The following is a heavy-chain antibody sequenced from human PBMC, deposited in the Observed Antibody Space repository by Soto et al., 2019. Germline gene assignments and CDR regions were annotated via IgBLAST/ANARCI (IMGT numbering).Heavy chain of an antibody. CDR3: AREYYGLLTGYYTDY. CDR2: ISGDGVTT. J-gene: IGHJ4*02. CDR1: GFPFSSSW. Sequence: EVQLVESGGDLVQRGGSLSLSFAPSGFPFSSSWMTGVRHTPGKGLDWVARISGDGVTTYYADSVTGRFTVSRDNAKNTLSLQISGLRAEDTAVYYCAREYYGLLTGYYTDYWGQGTLVSVSS. V-gene: IGHV3-74*01. D-gene: IGHD3-9*01.